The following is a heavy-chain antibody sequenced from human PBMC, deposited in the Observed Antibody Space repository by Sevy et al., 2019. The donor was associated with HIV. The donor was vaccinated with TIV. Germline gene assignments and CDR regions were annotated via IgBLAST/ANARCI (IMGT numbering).Heavy chain of an antibody. D-gene: IGHD2-2*01. CDR3: ARARRYCSSTSCPLGYYFDY. CDR1: GYTFTGYY. Sequence: ASVKVSCKASGYTFTGYYMHWVRQAPGQGLEWMGWINPNSGGTNYAQKFQGRVTMTRDMSISTAYMELSRLRSDDTAVYYCARARRYCSSTSCPLGYYFDYWGQGTLVTVSS. CDR2: INPNSGGT. J-gene: IGHJ4*02. V-gene: IGHV1-2*02.